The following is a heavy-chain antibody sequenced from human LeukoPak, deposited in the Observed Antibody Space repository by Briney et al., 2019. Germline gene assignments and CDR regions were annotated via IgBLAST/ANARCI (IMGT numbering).Heavy chain of an antibody. J-gene: IGHJ4*02. CDR2: INHSGST. Sequence: SGTLSLTCAVYGGSFSGYYWSWIRQPPGKGLEWIGEINHSGSTNYNPSLKSRVTISVDTSKNQFSLKLSSVTAADTAVYYCARGLRDYVWGSYRPYYFDYWGQGTLVTVSS. CDR3: ARGLRDYVWGSYRPYYFDY. V-gene: IGHV4-34*01. D-gene: IGHD3-16*02. CDR1: GGSFSGYY.